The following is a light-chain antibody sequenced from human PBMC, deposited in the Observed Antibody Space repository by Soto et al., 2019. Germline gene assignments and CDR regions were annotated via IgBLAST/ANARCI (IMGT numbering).Light chain of an antibody. Sequence: ILMTQSPSSLSPSVGDRVTITCQASQGISKYLNWYQQKPGKAPKPLIYHASKLETGVPSRFSGSRAGTPFTFSISSLQHEDIATYFCQQYDSFPRTFGQGTKLDIK. CDR2: HAS. V-gene: IGKV1-33*01. CDR1: QGISKY. J-gene: IGKJ2*01. CDR3: QQYDSFPRT.